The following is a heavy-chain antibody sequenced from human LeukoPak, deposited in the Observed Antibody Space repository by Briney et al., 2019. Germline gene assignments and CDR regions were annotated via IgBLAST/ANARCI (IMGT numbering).Heavy chain of an antibody. CDR3: ARHKFGVEQLAT. CDR2: IYTSGST. Sequence: SETLSLPCTVSGGSISSYYWSWIRPPPGKGLEGIGYIYTSGSTNYNPSLKSRVTISVDTSKNQFSLKLSSVTAADTAVYYCARHKFGVEQLATWGQGTLVTVSS. CDR1: GGSISSYY. V-gene: IGHV4-4*09. J-gene: IGHJ5*02. D-gene: IGHD6-13*01.